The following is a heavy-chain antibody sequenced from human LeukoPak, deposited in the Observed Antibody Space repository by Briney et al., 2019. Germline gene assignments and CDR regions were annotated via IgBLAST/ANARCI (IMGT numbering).Heavy chain of an antibody. Sequence: ASVKVSCKASGYTFTSYGISWVRQAPGQGLEWMGWISAYNGNTNYAQKLQGRVTMTTDTSTSTAYMELRSLRSDDTAVYYCARVRYYDVLTAQYEPDVFDVWGQGTMVTVSS. CDR2: ISAYNGNT. J-gene: IGHJ3*01. CDR3: ARVRYYDVLTAQYEPDVFDV. V-gene: IGHV1-18*01. CDR1: GYTFTSYG. D-gene: IGHD3-9*01.